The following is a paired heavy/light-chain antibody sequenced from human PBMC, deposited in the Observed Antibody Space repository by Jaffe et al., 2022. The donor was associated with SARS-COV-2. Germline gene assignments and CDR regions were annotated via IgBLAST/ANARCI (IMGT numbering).Light chain of an antibody. V-gene: IGKV1-39*01. J-gene: IGKJ3*01. CDR3: QQSYSTPPGT. CDR2: ASS. CDR1: QSISSY. Sequence: DIQMTQSPSSLSASVGDRVTITCRASQSISSYLNWYQQKPGKAPKLLIYASSSLQSGVPSRFSGSGSGTDFTLTISSLQPEDFATYYCQQSYSTPPGTFGPGTKVDIK.
Heavy chain of an antibody. D-gene: IGHD3-16*02. J-gene: IGHJ4*02. V-gene: IGHV4-31*03. CDR2: IYYSGST. Sequence: QVQLQESGPGLVKPSQTLSLTCTVSGGSISSGGYYWSWIRQHPGKGLEWIGYIYYSGSTYYNPSLKSRLTISVDTSKNQFSLRLRSVTAADTAAYYCARSTEYDYIWGSYRFDSWGQGTLVTVSS. CDR1: GGSISSGGYY. CDR3: ARSTEYDYIWGSYRFDS.